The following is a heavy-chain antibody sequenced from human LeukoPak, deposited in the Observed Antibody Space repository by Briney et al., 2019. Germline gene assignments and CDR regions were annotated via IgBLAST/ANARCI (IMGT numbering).Heavy chain of an antibody. J-gene: IGHJ4*02. CDR3: ARGTVTTEFDY. Sequence: PSETLSLTCTVSGGSISSYYWSWIRQPPGKGLEWIGYIYYSGSTNYNPSLKSRVTISVDTSKNQFSLKLSSVTAADTAVYYCARGTVTTEFDYWGQGTLVTVSS. CDR1: GGSISSYY. CDR2: IYYSGST. V-gene: IGHV4-59*01. D-gene: IGHD4-17*01.